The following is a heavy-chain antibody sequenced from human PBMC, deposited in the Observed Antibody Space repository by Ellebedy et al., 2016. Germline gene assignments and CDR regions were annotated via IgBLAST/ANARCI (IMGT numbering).Heavy chain of an antibody. J-gene: IGHJ6*02. D-gene: IGHD3/OR15-3a*01. CDR2: ISSGGPYN. Sequence: GESLKISXAASGFTFSSYSMNWFRQAPGEGLEWVACISSGGPYNYFAKSVKGRFTISRDNAKTSLYLHMNSLRAEDTAVYYCARPSPRTRMDFYYYYYAMDVWGQGTTVTVSS. CDR1: GFTFSSYS. CDR3: ARPSPRTRMDFYYYYYAMDV. V-gene: IGHV3-21*01.